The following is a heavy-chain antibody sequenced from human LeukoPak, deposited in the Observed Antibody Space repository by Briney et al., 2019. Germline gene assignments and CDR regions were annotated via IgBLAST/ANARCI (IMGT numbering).Heavy chain of an antibody. CDR2: ISSSSRHI. J-gene: IGHJ6*03. CDR1: GFTFSYYS. CDR3: AKVDRGDYSSSPVPYYNYYMNV. Sequence: GGSLRLSCAASGFTFSYYSMNWVRQAPGRGLEWVSCISSSSRHIFYSDSVRGRFTISRDNAKNLLYLHMNSLRVEDTAVYYCAKVDRGDYSSSPVPYYNYYMNVWGKGTTVTVSS. D-gene: IGHD6-13*01. V-gene: IGHV3-21*01.